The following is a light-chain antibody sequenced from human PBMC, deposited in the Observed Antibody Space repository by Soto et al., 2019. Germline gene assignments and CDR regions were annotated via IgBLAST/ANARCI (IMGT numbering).Light chain of an antibody. V-gene: IGLV1-47*01. Sequence: QSVLTQPPSASGTPGQRVTISCSGSSSNIGINYVYWYQQLPGTAPKLLIYRNNQRPSGVPDRFSGSKSGTSASLAISGLRSEDEADYYCAAWDDSLSSPVFGGGTK. CDR1: SSNIGINY. J-gene: IGLJ3*02. CDR3: AAWDDSLSSPV. CDR2: RNN.